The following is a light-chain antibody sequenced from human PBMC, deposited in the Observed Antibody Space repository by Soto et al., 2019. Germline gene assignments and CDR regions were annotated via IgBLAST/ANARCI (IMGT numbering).Light chain of an antibody. CDR2: GNS. J-gene: IGLJ1*01. CDR3: QSYDSSLSVLYV. V-gene: IGLV1-40*01. CDR1: SSNIGAGYG. Sequence: QSVLTQPPSVSGAPGQRVTISCTGSSSNIGAGYGVHWYQQLPGTAPKLLIYGNSNRPSGVPDRFSGSKSGTSASLAITGLQADDEADYYCQSYDSSLSVLYVFGTGTKLTVL.